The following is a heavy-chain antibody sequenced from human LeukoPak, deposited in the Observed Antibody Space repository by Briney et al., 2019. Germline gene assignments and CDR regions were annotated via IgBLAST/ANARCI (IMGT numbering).Heavy chain of an antibody. V-gene: IGHV1-2*02. J-gene: IGHJ4*02. CDR2: INPNSGGT. CDR1: GYTFTGYY. D-gene: IGHD1-1*01. CDR3: ARVLERRRYYFDY. Sequence: ASVKVSCKASGYTFTGYYMHWVRQAPGQGLEWMGWINPNSGGTNYAQKFQGRVTMTRDMSTSTVYMELSSLRSEDTAVYYCARVLERRRYYFDYWGQGTLVTVSS.